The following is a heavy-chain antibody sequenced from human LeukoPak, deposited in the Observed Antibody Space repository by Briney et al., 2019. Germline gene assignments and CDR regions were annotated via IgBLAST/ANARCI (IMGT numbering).Heavy chain of an antibody. CDR2: IRSIAYGGTT. J-gene: IGHJ4*02. CDR1: GFTFGDYA. Sequence: GGSLRLSCTVSGFTFGDYAVSWVRQTPEKGLEWVGFIRSIAYGGTTDYAASVKGRFTISRDDSKSVVYLQMNSLKTEDTAVYYCSRDGDGPGSSNFDYWGQGTLVTVSS. CDR3: SRDGDGPGSSNFDY. D-gene: IGHD3-10*01. V-gene: IGHV3-49*04.